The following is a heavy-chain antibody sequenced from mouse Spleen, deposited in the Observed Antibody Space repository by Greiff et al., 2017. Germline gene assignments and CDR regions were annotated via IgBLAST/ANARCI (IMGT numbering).Heavy chain of an antibody. D-gene: IGHD1-2*01. CDR1: GYAFSSSW. CDR3: ATTANFDY. CDR2: IYPGDGDT. Sequence: VQLQQSGPELVKPGASVKISCKASGYAFSSSWMNWVKQRPGKGLEWIGRIYPGDGDTNYNGKFKGKATLTADKSSSTAYMQLSSLTSEDSAVYFCATTANFDYWGQGTTLTVSS. V-gene: IGHV1-82*01. J-gene: IGHJ2*01.